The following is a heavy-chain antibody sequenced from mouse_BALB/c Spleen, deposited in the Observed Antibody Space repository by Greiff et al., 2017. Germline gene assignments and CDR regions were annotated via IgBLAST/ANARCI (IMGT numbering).Heavy chain of an antibody. CDR3: ARRDPFGSSFFDY. J-gene: IGHJ2*01. D-gene: IGHD1-1*01. CDR1: GYAFSSSW. V-gene: IGHV1-82*01. CDR2: IYPGDGDT. Sequence: QVQLQQSGPELVKPGASVKISCKASGYAFSSSWMNWVKQRPGQGLEWIGRIYPGDGDTNYNGKFKGKATLTADKSSSTAYMQLSSLTSVDSAVYFCARRDPFGSSFFDYWGQGTTLTVSS.